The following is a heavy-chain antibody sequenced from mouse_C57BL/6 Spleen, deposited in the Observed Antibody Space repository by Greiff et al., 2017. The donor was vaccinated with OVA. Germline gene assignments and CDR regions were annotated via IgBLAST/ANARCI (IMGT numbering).Heavy chain of an antibody. V-gene: IGHV1-69*01. CDR1: GYTFTSYW. J-gene: IGHJ3*01. Sequence: QVQLQQPGAELVMPGASVKLSCKASGYTFTSYWMHWVKQRPGQGLEWIGEIDPTDGYTNYNQKFKGKSTLTVDKSSSTAYMKLSSLTSEDSAVYYCARGENDDYYYWGQRTLVTVSA. D-gene: IGHD2-3*01. CDR2: IDPTDGYT. CDR3: ARGENDDYYY.